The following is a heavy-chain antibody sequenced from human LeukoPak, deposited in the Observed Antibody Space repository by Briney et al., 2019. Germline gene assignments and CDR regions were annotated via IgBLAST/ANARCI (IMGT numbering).Heavy chain of an antibody. CDR1: GYSISSGYY. D-gene: IGHD6-13*01. Sequence: PSETLSLTCAVSGYSISSGYYWGWIRQPPGKGLECIGSIYHSGNTYYNPSLKSRVTISVDTSRNEFSLKLSSVTAADTAVYYCARLGYSSSWHHSGAFDIWGQGTMVTVSS. V-gene: IGHV4-38-2*01. CDR3: ARLGYSSSWHHSGAFDI. J-gene: IGHJ3*02. CDR2: IYHSGNT.